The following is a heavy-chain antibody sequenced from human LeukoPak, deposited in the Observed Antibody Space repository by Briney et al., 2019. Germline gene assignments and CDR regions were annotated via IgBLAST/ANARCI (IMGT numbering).Heavy chain of an antibody. Sequence: SETLSLTCTVSGGSISNYYWSWIRQPPGKGLEWIGYIYNSGSTNYNPSLKSRVTISVDTSKNQFSLKLSSVTAADTAVYYCARAAYYYDSSGYYTYYFDYWGQGTLVTVSS. J-gene: IGHJ4*02. CDR3: ARAAYYYDSSGYYTYYFDY. V-gene: IGHV4-59*01. CDR1: GGSISNYY. CDR2: IYNSGST. D-gene: IGHD3-22*01.